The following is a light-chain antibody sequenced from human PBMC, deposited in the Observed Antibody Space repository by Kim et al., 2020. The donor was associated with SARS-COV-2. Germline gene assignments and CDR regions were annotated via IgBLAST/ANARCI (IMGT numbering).Light chain of an antibody. CDR1: SLRLSY. Sequence: SSELTQDPAVSVALGQTVTITCQGDSLRLSYASWYQQKPGQAPLLVIYGKNSRPSGIPDRFSGYSSGNTASLTITGAQAEDEADYYCNSWDNSAFHVVFGGGTQLTVL. V-gene: IGLV3-19*01. CDR3: NSWDNSAFHVV. CDR2: GKN. J-gene: IGLJ2*01.